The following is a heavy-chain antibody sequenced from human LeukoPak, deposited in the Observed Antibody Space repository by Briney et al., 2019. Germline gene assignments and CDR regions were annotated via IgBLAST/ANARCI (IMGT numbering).Heavy chain of an antibody. D-gene: IGHD2-2*01. Sequence: PQTLSLTCTVSGGSISSGDYYWSWIRQPPGKGLEWIGYIYYSGSTYYNPSLKSRVTISVDTSKNQFSLKLSSVTAADTAVYYCARASSEGYCSSTSCLGPLDYWGQGTLVTVSS. J-gene: IGHJ4*02. V-gene: IGHV4-30-4*08. CDR3: ARASSEGYCSSTSCLGPLDY. CDR1: GGSISSGDYY. CDR2: IYYSGST.